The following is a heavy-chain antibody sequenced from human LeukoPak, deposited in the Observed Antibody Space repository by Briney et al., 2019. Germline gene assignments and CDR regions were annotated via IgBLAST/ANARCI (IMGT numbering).Heavy chain of an antibody. CDR1: GGSMSTYY. J-gene: IGHJ3*02. D-gene: IGHD3-16*01. CDR2: VYYDGNN. V-gene: IGHV4-59*01. CDR3: ARVKDDNDYDRAFDI. Sequence: SETLSLTCTVSGGSMSTYYWSWIRQPPGKGLEWIGYVYYDGNNDYNPSLKSRVTTSIDTSKKQFSLKLTSVTAADTAVYYCARVKDDNDYDRAFDIWGQGTMVTVSS.